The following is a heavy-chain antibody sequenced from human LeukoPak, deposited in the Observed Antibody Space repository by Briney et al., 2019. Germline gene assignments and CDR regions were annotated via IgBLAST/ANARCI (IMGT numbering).Heavy chain of an antibody. CDR3: ARDYEDFWSGPNPYFDY. D-gene: IGHD3-3*01. Sequence: GTSVKVSCKASGYTFTSYGISWVRQAPGQGLEWMGWISAYNGNTNYAQKLQGRVTMTTDTSTSTAYMELRSLRSDDTAVYYCARDYEDFWSGPNPYFDYWGQGTLVTVSS. J-gene: IGHJ4*02. V-gene: IGHV1-18*01. CDR2: ISAYNGNT. CDR1: GYTFTSYG.